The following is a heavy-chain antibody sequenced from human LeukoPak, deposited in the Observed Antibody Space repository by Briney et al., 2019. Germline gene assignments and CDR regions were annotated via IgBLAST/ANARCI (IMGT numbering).Heavy chain of an antibody. Sequence: ASVKVSCKASGYTFTSYYMHWVRQAPGQGLEWMGIINPSGGSTSYAQKFQGRVTMTRDTSTSTVYMELSSLRSEDTAVYYCARSTLGYCSSTSCNPYFDYWGQGILVTVSS. D-gene: IGHD2-2*01. CDR3: ARSTLGYCSSTSCNPYFDY. CDR1: GYTFTSYY. CDR2: INPSGGST. J-gene: IGHJ4*02. V-gene: IGHV1-46*01.